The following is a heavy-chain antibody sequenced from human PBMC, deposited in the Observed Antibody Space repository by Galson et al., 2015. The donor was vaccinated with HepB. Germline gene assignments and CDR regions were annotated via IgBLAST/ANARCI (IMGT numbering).Heavy chain of an antibody. J-gene: IGHJ4*02. CDR2: ISRSGSTV. CDR1: GFTFSDYY. Sequence: SLRLSCAASGFTFSDYYMSWIRQAPGKGLEWVSYISRSGSTVYYADSVKGRFTISRDNAKNSLFLQMNSLRAEDTAVYYCARNQEMATNWYYFDYWGQGTLVTVSS. V-gene: IGHV3-11*01. D-gene: IGHD5-24*01. CDR3: ARNQEMATNWYYFDY.